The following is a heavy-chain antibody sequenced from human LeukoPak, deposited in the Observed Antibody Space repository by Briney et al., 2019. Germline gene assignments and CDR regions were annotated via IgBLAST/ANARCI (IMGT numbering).Heavy chain of an antibody. D-gene: IGHD3-3*01. J-gene: IGHJ6*02. Sequence: TGGSLRLSCAASGFTFSNYWMNWVRQAPGKGLEWVANINQDGSEKYYVDSVKGRFTISRDSAKTSLYLQMNSLRAEETAVYYCVRGRFNYRWGLDVWGQGTTVTVSS. V-gene: IGHV3-7*01. CDR3: VRGRFNYRWGLDV. CDR2: INQDGSEK. CDR1: GFTFSNYW.